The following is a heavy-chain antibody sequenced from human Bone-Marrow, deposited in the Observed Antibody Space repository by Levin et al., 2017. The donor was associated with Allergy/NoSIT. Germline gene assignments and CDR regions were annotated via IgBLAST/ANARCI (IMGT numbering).Heavy chain of an antibody. J-gene: IGHJ3*02. CDR2: ISRSGTYT. D-gene: IGHD3-16*01. V-gene: IGHV3-11*05. CDR3: ARAAFSGDAFDI. CDR1: GFTFSDYY. Sequence: PGGSLRLSCAASGFTFSDYYMTWIRQAPGKGLEFVSYISRSGTYTNYADSVMGRFTISRDDAKSSLYLQMNSLRADDTAVYFCARAAFSGDAFDIWGQGTMVFVST.